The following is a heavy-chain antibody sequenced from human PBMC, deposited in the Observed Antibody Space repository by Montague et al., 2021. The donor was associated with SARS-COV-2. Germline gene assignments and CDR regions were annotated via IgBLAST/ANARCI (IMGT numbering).Heavy chain of an antibody. D-gene: IGHD3-10*02. J-gene: IGHJ6*02. CDR1: GGSISSGSYY. Sequence: TLSLTCTVSGGSISSGSYYRSWIRQPAGKGLEWIGRIYTSGSTNYNPSLKSRVTVSVDTSKNQFSLKLSSVTAADAAVYYCARDFVVRGVSYGMDVWGQGTTVTVSS. V-gene: IGHV4-61*02. CDR2: IYTSGST. CDR3: ARDFVVRGVSYGMDV.